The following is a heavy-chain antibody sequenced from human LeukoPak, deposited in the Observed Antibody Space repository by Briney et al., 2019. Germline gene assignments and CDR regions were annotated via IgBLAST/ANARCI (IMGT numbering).Heavy chain of an antibody. D-gene: IGHD4-17*01. CDR3: ARGPTVTFNYHYGMDV. Sequence: PGGSLRLSCATSGFTFSDHYMDWVRQAPGKGVEWVARTRTKAKDYTTEYAASVKDRCTVSRDESMHSLYLQMNSLKTEDTAVYYCARGPTVTFNYHYGMDVWGQGTTVTVSS. CDR2: TRTKAKDYTT. V-gene: IGHV3-72*01. J-gene: IGHJ6*02. CDR1: GFTFSDHY.